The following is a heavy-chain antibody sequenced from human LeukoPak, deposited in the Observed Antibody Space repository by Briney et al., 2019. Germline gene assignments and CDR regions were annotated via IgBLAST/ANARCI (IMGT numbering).Heavy chain of an antibody. J-gene: IGHJ4*02. D-gene: IGHD1-1*01. Sequence: ASVKVSCKASRYTFTGYYMHWVRQAPGQGLEWMGWINTNTGNPTYAQGFTGRFVFSLDTSVSTAYLQISSLKAEDTAVYYCARDWGGWNQAYWGQGTLVTVSS. V-gene: IGHV7-4-1*02. CDR3: ARDWGGWNQAY. CDR1: RYTFTGYY. CDR2: INTNTGNP.